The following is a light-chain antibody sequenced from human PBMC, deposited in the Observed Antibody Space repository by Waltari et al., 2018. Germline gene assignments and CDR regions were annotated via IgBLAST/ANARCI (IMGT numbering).Light chain of an antibody. CDR3: LQYSSSPWT. CDR2: KAS. V-gene: IGKV1D-16*01. CDR1: QSISSW. Sequence: DIQMTQSPSSLSASVGDPVTITCRASQSISSWLDWYQQKPGKAPKFLIYKASSLQSGVPSRFSGSGSGTEFRLTISSLQPEDFATYYCLQYSSSPWTFGQGTKVEIK. J-gene: IGKJ1*01.